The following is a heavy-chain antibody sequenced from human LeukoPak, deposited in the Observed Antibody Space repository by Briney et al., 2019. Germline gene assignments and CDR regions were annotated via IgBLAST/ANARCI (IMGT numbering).Heavy chain of an antibody. CDR2: IYPDDSDT. D-gene: IGHD3/OR15-3a*01. J-gene: IGHJ4*02. CDR3: ARRVISGLVISPTDY. Sequence: GASVKVSCKASGYTFTTEDINWVRQATGQGLEWMGLIYPDDSDTRYSPSFQGQVTISADKSISTAYLQWSSLKASDTAMYYCARRVISGLVISPTDYWGQGTLVTVSS. V-gene: IGHV5-51*01. CDR1: GYTFTTED.